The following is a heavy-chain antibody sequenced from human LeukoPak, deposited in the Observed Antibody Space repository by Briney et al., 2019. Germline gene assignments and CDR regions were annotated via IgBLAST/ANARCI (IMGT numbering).Heavy chain of an antibody. V-gene: IGHV3-7*01. CDR3: ATLTTVTPYYYYYYYMDV. J-gene: IGHJ6*03. CDR1: RFTFSRYW. D-gene: IGHD4-17*01. CDR2: IKQDGSEK. Sequence: GSLRLSCAASRFTFSRYWMHWVRQAPGKGLECVANIKQDGSEKYYVDSVKGRFTISRDNAKNSLYLQMNSLRAEDTAVYYCATLTTVTPYYYYYYYMDVWGKGTTVTVSS.